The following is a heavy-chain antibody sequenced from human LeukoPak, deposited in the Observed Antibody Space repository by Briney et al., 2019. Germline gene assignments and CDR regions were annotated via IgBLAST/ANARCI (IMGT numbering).Heavy chain of an antibody. CDR1: GGSISSYY. V-gene: IGHV4-59*01. Sequence: SETLSLTCTVSGGSISSYYWSWIRQPPGKGLEWIGYIYYSGSTNYNPSLKSRVTISVDTSKNQFSLKLSSVTAADTAVYYCARGGVGATKWGQGTLVTVSS. D-gene: IGHD1-26*01. J-gene: IGHJ4*02. CDR2: IYYSGST. CDR3: ARGGVGATK.